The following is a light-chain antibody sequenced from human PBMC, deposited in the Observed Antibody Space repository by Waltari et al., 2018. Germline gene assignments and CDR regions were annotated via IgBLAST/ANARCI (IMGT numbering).Light chain of an antibody. J-gene: IGLJ1*01. Sequence: QSALTQPASVSGSPGQSITIPCTGTSDDVGAYNYVSWYQQHPGKAPKLLISDVSERPSGVSNRFSGSKSGNTASLTISGLQSEDEADYYCCSLTTSTSLDYVFGTGTKVTVL. CDR1: SDDVGAYNY. V-gene: IGLV2-14*01. CDR2: DVS. CDR3: CSLTTSTSLDYV.